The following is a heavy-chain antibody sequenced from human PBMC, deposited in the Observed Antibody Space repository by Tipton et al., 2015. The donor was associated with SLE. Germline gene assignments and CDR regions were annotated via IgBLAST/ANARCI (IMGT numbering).Heavy chain of an antibody. V-gene: IGHV4-61*05. CDR3: ASSTSCYTYRYFDL. J-gene: IGHJ2*01. D-gene: IGHD2-2*01. Sequence: TLSLTCTVSGGSISSSSYYWGWIRQPPGKGLEWIGYIYYSGSTNYNPSLKSRVTISVDTSKNQFSLKLSSVTAADTAVYYCASSTSCYTYRYFDLWGRGTLVTVSS. CDR1: GGSISSSSYY. CDR2: IYYSGST.